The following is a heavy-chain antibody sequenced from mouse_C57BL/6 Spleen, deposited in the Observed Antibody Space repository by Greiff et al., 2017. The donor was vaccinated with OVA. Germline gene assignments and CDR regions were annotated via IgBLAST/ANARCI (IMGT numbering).Heavy chain of an antibody. V-gene: IGHV1-80*01. CDR2: IYPGDGDT. J-gene: IGHJ4*01. CDR3: ARGGNFYAMDY. D-gene: IGHD2-1*01. Sequence: VQLKESGAELVKPGASVKISCKASGYAFSSYWMNWVKQRPGKGLEWIGQIYPGDGDTNYNGKFKGKATLTADKSSSTAYMQLSSLTSEDSAVYFCARGGNFYAMDYWGQGTSVTVSS. CDR1: GYAFSSYW.